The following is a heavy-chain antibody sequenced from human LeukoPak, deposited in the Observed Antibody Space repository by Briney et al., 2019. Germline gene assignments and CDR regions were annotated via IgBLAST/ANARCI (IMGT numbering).Heavy chain of an antibody. D-gene: IGHD3-22*01. V-gene: IGHV3-48*01. CDR1: GSTFSSYS. CDR2: ISSSSSTI. Sequence: PGGSLRLSCAASGSTFSSYSMNWVRQAPGKGLDWVSYISSSSSTIYYADSVKGRFTISRDNAKNSLYLQMNCLRAEDTAVYYCARDHDYDSSGYYYSWGQGTLVTVSS. CDR3: ARDHDYDSSGYYYS. J-gene: IGHJ4*02.